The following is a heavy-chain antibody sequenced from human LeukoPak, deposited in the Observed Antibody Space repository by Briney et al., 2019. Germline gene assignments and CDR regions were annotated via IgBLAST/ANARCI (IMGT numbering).Heavy chain of an antibody. Sequence: SETLSLTCAVYGGSFSDYYWTWIRQSPGKGLEWIGEINHSGATDYNPSLKSRVTISVDTSKNQFSLKVRSVTAADTAVYYCARRVRGVSFYYYSGMDVWGQGTTVTVSS. V-gene: IGHV4-34*01. D-gene: IGHD3-10*01. CDR2: INHSGAT. J-gene: IGHJ6*02. CDR1: GGSFSDYY. CDR3: ARRVRGVSFYYYSGMDV.